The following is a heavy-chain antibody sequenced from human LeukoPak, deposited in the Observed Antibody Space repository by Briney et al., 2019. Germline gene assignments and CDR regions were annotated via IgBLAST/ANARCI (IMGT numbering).Heavy chain of an antibody. V-gene: IGHV1-24*01. CDR2: FDPEDGET. CDR3: ATHLWFGDAFDI. CDR1: GYTLTELS. Sequence: GASVKVSCKVSGYTLTELSMHWVRQAPGKGLEWMGGFDPEDGETIYAQKFQGRVTTTEDTSTDTAYMELSSLRSEDTAVYYCATHLWFGDAFDIWGQGTMVTVSS. D-gene: IGHD3-10*01. J-gene: IGHJ3*02.